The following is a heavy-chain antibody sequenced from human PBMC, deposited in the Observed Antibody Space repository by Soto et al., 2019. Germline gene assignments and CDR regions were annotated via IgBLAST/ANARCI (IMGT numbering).Heavy chain of an antibody. Sequence: GGSLRLSCAASGITFRNYAMSWVRQAPGKGLGWVSSISGSGGSTYYADSVKGRFTISRDNSKNTLYLQMNSLRAEDTAVYYCAKDPEWELPKYYFDYWGQGTLVTVSS. CDR3: AKDPEWELPKYYFDY. D-gene: IGHD1-26*01. J-gene: IGHJ4*02. CDR2: ISGSGGST. V-gene: IGHV3-23*01. CDR1: GITFRNYA.